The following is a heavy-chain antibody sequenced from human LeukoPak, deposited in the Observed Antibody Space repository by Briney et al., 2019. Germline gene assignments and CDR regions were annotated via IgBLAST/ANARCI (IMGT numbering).Heavy chain of an antibody. CDR3: ARNRAFDI. CDR2: ISSSGKTI. V-gene: IGHV3-48*03. J-gene: IGHJ3*02. Sequence: GGSLRLSCAASGFTFSSYDMNWVRQAPGKGLEWISYISSSGKTIYTEDSVKGRFTISRDNVKNSLFLQMNSLRVEDTALYYCARNRAFDIWGQGTMVTVSS. CDR1: GFTFSSYD. D-gene: IGHD1-14*01.